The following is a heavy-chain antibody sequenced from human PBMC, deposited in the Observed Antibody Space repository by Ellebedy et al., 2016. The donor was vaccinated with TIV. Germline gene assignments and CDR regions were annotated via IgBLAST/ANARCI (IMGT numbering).Heavy chain of an antibody. V-gene: IGHV3-7*03. CDR3: AKADYDVLTGHNRYFGN. CDR2: IKQDGTEK. Sequence: GESLKISCAASGFTFSNNYMSWVRQAPGKGLEWVANIKQDGTEKYYVDSVKGRFTISRDDSASTLFLQMNSLRVEDTAIYYCAKADYDVLTGHNRYFGNWGQGTLVTVSS. CDR1: GFTFSNNY. J-gene: IGHJ4*02. D-gene: IGHD3-9*01.